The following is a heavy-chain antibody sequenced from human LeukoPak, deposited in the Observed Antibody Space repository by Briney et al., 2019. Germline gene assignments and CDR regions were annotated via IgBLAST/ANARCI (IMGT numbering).Heavy chain of an antibody. Sequence: GGSLRLSCAASGFTFSSYSMNWVRQAPGKGLESLSSISSSSSYIYYADSVKGRFTISRDNAKNSLYLQMNSLRAEDTAVYYCASGYCSGGSCSDYWGQGTLVTVSS. CDR2: ISSSSSYI. D-gene: IGHD2-15*01. J-gene: IGHJ4*02. CDR3: ASGYCSGGSCSDY. CDR1: GFTFSSYS. V-gene: IGHV3-21*01.